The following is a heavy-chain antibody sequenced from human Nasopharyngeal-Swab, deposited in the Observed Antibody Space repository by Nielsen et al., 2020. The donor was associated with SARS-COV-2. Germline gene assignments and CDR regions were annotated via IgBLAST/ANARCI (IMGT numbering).Heavy chain of an antibody. Sequence: GESLKISCKGSGYSFTSYWIGWVRPMPGKGLEWMGIIYPGGSDTRYSPSFQGQVTISADKSISTAYLQWSSLKASDTAMYYCARPLKQWLGGDAFDIWGQGTMVTVSS. CDR1: GYSFTSYW. CDR3: ARPLKQWLGGDAFDI. CDR2: IYPGGSDT. J-gene: IGHJ3*02. V-gene: IGHV5-51*01. D-gene: IGHD6-19*01.